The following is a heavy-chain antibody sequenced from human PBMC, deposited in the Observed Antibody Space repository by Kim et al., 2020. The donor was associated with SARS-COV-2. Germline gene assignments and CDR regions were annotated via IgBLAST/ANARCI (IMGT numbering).Heavy chain of an antibody. CDR3: TRENTMIVVGNGGYYYSIDG. V-gene: IGHV3-49*04. CDR2: IRSKAYGGTT. CDR1: GFTFGDYA. Sequence: GGSLRLSCPASGFTFGDYAMSWVRQAPGKGLEWVGFIRSKAYGGTTEYAASVKGIFTISRDDSKSIAYLQMNSLKTEDTAVYYCTRENTMIVVGNGGYYYSIDGWGQGSTVTASS. D-gene: IGHD3-22*01. J-gene: IGHJ6*02.